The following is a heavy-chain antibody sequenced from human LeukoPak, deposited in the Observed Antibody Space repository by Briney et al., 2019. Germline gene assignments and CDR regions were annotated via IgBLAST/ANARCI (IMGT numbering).Heavy chain of an antibody. J-gene: IGHJ4*02. CDR2: IYYSGST. D-gene: IGHD3-10*01. CDR1: GGSISSYY. CDR3: ARRGGGRVGSGSYWYFDY. V-gene: IGHV4-59*08. Sequence: PPETLSLTCTVSGGSISSYYWSWIRQPPGKGLEWIGYIYYSGSTNYNPSLKSRVTISVDTSKNQFSLKLSPVTAADTAVYYCARRGGGRVGSGSYWYFDYWGQGTLVTVSS.